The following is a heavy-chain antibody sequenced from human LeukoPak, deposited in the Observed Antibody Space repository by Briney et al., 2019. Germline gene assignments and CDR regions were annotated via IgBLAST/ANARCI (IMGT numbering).Heavy chain of an antibody. Sequence: SETLSLTCAVSGGSFSGYYWSWIRQPPGQGLEWIGEINHSGSTNYNPSLKSQVTISVDTSKNQFSLKLSSVTAADTAVYYCARVATYYYDSSGTSFDYWGQGTLVTVSS. J-gene: IGHJ4*02. CDR2: INHSGST. D-gene: IGHD3-22*01. CDR3: ARVATYYYDSSGTSFDY. V-gene: IGHV4-34*01. CDR1: GGSFSGYY.